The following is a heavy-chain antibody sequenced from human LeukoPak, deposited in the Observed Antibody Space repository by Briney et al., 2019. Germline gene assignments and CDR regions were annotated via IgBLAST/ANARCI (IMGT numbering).Heavy chain of an antibody. D-gene: IGHD3-10*01. CDR2: INPNSGGT. CDR1: GYTFTGYY. CDR3: ARVPGKYYYGSGSKYYYYYGMDV. V-gene: IGHV1-2*02. Sequence: ASVKVSCKTSGYTFTGYYMHWVRQAPGQGLEWMGWINPNSGGTNYAQKFQGRVTVTRDTSISTAYMELSRLRSDDTAVYYCARVPGKYYYGSGSKYYYYYGMDVWGQGTTVTVSS. J-gene: IGHJ6*02.